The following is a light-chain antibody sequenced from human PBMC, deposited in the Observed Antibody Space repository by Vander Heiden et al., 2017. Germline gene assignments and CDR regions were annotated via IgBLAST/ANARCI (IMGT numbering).Light chain of an antibody. CDR2: RNT. V-gene: IGLV1-47*01. CDR3: AAWDDSLSGVV. Sequence: QSVLTQPPSASGTPGQRVTISCSGSSPNIGSNYVYWYQQLPGTSPTLLIYRNTQRPSVVPDRFSGSKSGTSASLAISGLRSEDEADYYCAAWDDSLSGVVFGGGTKLTVL. J-gene: IGLJ2*01. CDR1: SPNIGSNY.